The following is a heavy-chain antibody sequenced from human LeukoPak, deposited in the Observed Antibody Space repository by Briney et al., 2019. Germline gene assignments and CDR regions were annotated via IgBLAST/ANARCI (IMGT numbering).Heavy chain of an antibody. J-gene: IGHJ3*02. CDR3: ASKYYYDSSGYEADAFDI. CDR2: ISSSGSTI. V-gene: IGHV3-11*04. CDR1: GFTFSDYY. D-gene: IGHD3-22*01. Sequence: PGGSLRLSCAASGFTFSDYYMSWLGQAPGKGLEWVSYISSSGSTIYYTDSVKGRFTISRDNAKTSLYLQMNSLRAEDTAVYYCASKYYYDSSGYEADAFDIWGQGTMVTVSS.